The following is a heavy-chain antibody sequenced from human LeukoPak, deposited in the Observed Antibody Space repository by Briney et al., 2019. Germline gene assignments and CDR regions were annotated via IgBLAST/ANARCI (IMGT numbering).Heavy chain of an antibody. D-gene: IGHD3-10*01. CDR1: GGSISSSSYY. J-gene: IGHJ4*02. Sequence: SETLSLTCTVSGGSISSSSYYWGWIRQPPGKGLEWIGSIYYSRSTYYNPSLKSRVTISVDTSKNQFSLKLSSVTAADTAVYYCSAFRGARYYFDYWGQGTLVTVSS. CDR3: SAFRGARYYFDY. V-gene: IGHV4-39*07. CDR2: IYYSRST.